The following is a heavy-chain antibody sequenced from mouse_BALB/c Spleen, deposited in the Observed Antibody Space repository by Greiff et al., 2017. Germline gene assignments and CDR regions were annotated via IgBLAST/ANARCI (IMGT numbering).Heavy chain of an antibody. Sequence: EVKLMESGGGLVQPGGSLKLSCAASGFTFSSYTMSWVRQTPEKRLEWVAYISNGGGSTYYPDTVKGRFTISRDNAKNTLYLQMSSLKSEDTAMYYCARMSYGNYDYAMDYWGQGTSVTVSS. D-gene: IGHD2-1*01. V-gene: IGHV5-12-2*01. J-gene: IGHJ4*01. CDR3: ARMSYGNYDYAMDY. CDR2: ISNGGGST. CDR1: GFTFSSYT.